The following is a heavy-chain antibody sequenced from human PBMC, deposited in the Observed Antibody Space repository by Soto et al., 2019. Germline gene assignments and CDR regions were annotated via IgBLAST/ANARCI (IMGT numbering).Heavy chain of an antibody. D-gene: IGHD6-6*01. CDR3: ARESWSGQLVGYYYYYGMDV. V-gene: IGHV1-69*06. Sequence: QVQLVQSGAEVKKPGSSVKVSCKASGGTFSSYAISWVRQAPGQGLEWKGGIIPIFGTANYAQKFQGRVTITADKSTSTAYMELSSLRSEDTAVYYCARESWSGQLVGYYYYYGMDVWGQGTTVTVSS. CDR2: IIPIFGTA. J-gene: IGHJ6*02. CDR1: GGTFSSYA.